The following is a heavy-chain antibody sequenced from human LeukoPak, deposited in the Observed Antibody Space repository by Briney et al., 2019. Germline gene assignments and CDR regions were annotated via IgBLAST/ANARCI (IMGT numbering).Heavy chain of an antibody. CDR2: VYYSGST. Sequence: SQTLSLTCTVSGGSISSGDYYWSWIRQPPGKGLEWIGYVYYSGSTYYNPSLKSRVTISVDTSKNQFSLKLSSVTAADTAVYYCATSPPGDAFDIWGQGTMVTVSS. CDR1: GGSISSGDYY. J-gene: IGHJ3*02. V-gene: IGHV4-30-4*01. CDR3: ATSPPGDAFDI.